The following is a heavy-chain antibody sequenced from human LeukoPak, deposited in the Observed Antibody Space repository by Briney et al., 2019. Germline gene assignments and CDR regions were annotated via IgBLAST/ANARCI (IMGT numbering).Heavy chain of an antibody. Sequence: SETLSLTCAVYGGSFSGYYWSWIRQPPGKGLEWIGEINHSGSTNYNPSLKSRVTIPVDTSKNQFSLKLSSVTAADTAVYYCARGRRYDFWSGYYHYYYYMDVWGKGTTVTVSS. V-gene: IGHV4-34*01. CDR1: GGSFSGYY. J-gene: IGHJ6*03. D-gene: IGHD3-3*01. CDR3: ARGRRYDFWSGYYHYYYYMDV. CDR2: INHSGST.